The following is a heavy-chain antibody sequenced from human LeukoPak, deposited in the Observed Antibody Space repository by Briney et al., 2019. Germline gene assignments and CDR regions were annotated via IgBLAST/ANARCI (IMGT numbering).Heavy chain of an antibody. Sequence: ASVKVSCKASGGTFSNYAISWVRQAPGQGLEWMGRIIPIFGTANYAQKFQGRVTITADESTSTAYMELSSLRSEDTAVYYCATPNWGDDILTGYSSWGQGTLVTVSS. CDR3: ATPNWGDDILTGYSS. J-gene: IGHJ5*02. CDR2: IIPIFGTA. D-gene: IGHD3-9*01. CDR1: GGTFSNYA. V-gene: IGHV1-69*13.